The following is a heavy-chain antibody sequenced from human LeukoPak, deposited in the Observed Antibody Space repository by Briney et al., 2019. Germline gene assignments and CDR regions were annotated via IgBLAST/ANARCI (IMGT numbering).Heavy chain of an antibody. CDR2: INHSGST. Sequence: SETLSLTCAVYGGSFSGYYWSWIRQPPGKGLEWIGEINHSGSTYYNPSLKSRVTISVDTSKNQFSLKLSSVTAADTAVYYCARPSFYCTNGVCYKGEAYGIFDYWGQGTLVTVSS. D-gene: IGHD2-8*01. CDR3: ARPSFYCTNGVCYKGEAYGIFDY. J-gene: IGHJ4*02. V-gene: IGHV4-34*01. CDR1: GGSFSGYY.